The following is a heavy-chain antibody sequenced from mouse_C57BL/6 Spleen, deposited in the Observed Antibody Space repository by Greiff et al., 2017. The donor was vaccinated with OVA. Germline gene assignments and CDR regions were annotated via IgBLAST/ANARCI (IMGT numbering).Heavy chain of an antibody. CDR2: IYPGDGDT. D-gene: IGHD2-5*01. CDR1: GYAFSSSW. J-gene: IGHJ2*01. CDR3: ARSYSNSFDY. V-gene: IGHV1-82*01. Sequence: VQLQQSGPELVKPGASVKISCKASGYAFSSSWMNWVKQRPGKGLEWIGRIYPGDGDTNYNGKFKGKATLTADKPSSTAYMQLSSLTSEDSAVYFCARSYSNSFDYWGQGTTLTVSS.